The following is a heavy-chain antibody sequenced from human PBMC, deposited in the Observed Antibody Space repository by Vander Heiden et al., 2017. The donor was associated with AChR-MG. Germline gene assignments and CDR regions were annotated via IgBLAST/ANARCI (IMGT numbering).Heavy chain of an antibody. D-gene: IGHD3-3*01. CDR2: IYCGDSDT. J-gene: IGHJ3*02. CDR3: AKSGDFWSGAEDAFDI. CDR1: GHTFSTSW. V-gene: IGHV5-51*03. Sequence: EVHLVQSGPEVRKPGESLKISCEVSGHTFSTSWIAWVRQMPGKGLEWMGSIYCGDSDTRYSPSFRGQVALSADTSINTAYLQWTSLKASDTAMYYCAKSGDFWSGAEDAFDIWGQGTKVTVSS.